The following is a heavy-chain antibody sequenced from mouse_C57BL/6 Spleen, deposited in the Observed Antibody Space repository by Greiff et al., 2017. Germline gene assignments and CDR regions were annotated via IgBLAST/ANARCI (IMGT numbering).Heavy chain of an antibody. CDR1: GFNIKDDY. D-gene: IGHD2-10*02. CDR2: IDPENGDT. Sequence: EVKLQQSGAELVRPGASVKLSCTASGFNIKDDYMHWVKQRPEQGLEWIGWIDPENGDTEYASKFQGKATITADTSSNTAYLQLSSLTSEDTAVYCCTYGNCVTMGYWGQGTSVTVSS. J-gene: IGHJ4*01. CDR3: TYGNCVTMGY. V-gene: IGHV14-4*01.